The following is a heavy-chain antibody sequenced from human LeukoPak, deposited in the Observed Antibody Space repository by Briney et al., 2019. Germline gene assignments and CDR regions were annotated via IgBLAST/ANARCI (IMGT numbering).Heavy chain of an antibody. V-gene: IGHV1-2*02. Sequence: GASVKVSCKASGYTFTGYYMHWVRQAPGQGLEWMGWINPNSGGTNYAQKFQGRVTMTRDTSISTAYMELSRLRSDDTAVYYCARNGHSYGLYYYYYMDVWGKGTTVTVSS. CDR3: ARNGHSYGLYYYYYMDV. J-gene: IGHJ6*03. CDR2: INPNSGGT. D-gene: IGHD5-18*01. CDR1: GYTFTGYY.